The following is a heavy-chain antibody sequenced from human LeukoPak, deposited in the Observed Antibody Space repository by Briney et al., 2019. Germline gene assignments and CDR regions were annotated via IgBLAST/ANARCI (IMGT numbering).Heavy chain of an antibody. D-gene: IGHD2-15*01. CDR2: ISYDGSNK. CDR1: GFTFSSYA. V-gene: IGHV3-30*04. Sequence: GGSLRLSCAAFGFTFSSYAMHWVRQAPGKGLEWVAVISYDGSNKYYADSVKGRFTISRDNSKNTLYLQMNSLRAEDTAVYYCAKGVGYCSGGSCQQFDYWGQGTLVTVSS. CDR3: AKGVGYCSGGSCQQFDY. J-gene: IGHJ4*02.